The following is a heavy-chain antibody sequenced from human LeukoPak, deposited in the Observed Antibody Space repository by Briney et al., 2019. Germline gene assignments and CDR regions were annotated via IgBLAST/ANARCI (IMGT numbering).Heavy chain of an antibody. CDR3: ASHGIAAAGFAEYFQH. V-gene: IGHV4-59*01. CDR2: IYYSGST. D-gene: IGHD6-13*01. J-gene: IGHJ1*01. Sequence: PSETLSLTCTLSGGSISSYYWSWIRQPPGKGLEWIGYIYYSGSTNYNPSLKSRVTISVDTSKNQFSLKLSSVTAADTAVYYCASHGIAAAGFAEYFQHWGQGTLVTLSS. CDR1: GGSISSYY.